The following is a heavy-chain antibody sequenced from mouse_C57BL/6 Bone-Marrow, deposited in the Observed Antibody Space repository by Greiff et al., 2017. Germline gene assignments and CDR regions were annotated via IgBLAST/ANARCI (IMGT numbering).Heavy chain of an antibody. Sequence: QVQLQQSGAELARPGASVKLSCKASGYTFTSYGISWVKQRTGQGLEWIGEIYPRSGNTYYNEKFKGKATLTADKSSSTAYMELRSLTSEDSAVYFGARSFITTVVAPYYAMDYWGQGTSVTVSS. CDR1: GYTFTSYG. V-gene: IGHV1-81*01. J-gene: IGHJ4*01. CDR3: ARSFITTVVAPYYAMDY. CDR2: IYPRSGNT. D-gene: IGHD1-1*01.